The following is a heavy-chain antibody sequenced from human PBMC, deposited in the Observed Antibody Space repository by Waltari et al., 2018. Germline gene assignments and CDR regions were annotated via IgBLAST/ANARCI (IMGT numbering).Heavy chain of an antibody. J-gene: IGHJ3*02. CDR2: ISSSSSYI. CDR1: GFTFSSYS. CDR3: ATDRYPGTFDI. D-gene: IGHD3-10*01. Sequence: EVQLVESGGGLVKPGGSLRLSCAASGFTFSSYSMHWVRQAPGKGLEWVSSISSSSSYIYYADSVKGRFTISRDNAKNSLYLQMNSLRAEDTAVYYCATDRYPGTFDIWGQGTMVTVSS. V-gene: IGHV3-21*04.